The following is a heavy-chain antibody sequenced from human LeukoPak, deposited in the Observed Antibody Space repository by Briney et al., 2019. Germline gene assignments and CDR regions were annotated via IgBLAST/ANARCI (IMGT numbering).Heavy chain of an antibody. CDR1: GYTFTSYY. Sequence: GASVKVSCKASGYTFTSYYMHWVRQAPGQGLEWMGIINPSGGSTSYAQKFQGRVTMTRDTSTSTVYMELSRLRSDDTAVYYCATSSGYCSSTSCYLYYYYGMDVWGRGTTVTVSS. D-gene: IGHD2-2*01. J-gene: IGHJ6*02. CDR2: INPSGGST. V-gene: IGHV1-46*01. CDR3: ATSSGYCSSTSCYLYYYYGMDV.